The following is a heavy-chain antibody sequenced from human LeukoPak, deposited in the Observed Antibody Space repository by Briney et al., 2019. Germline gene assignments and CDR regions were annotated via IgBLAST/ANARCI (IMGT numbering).Heavy chain of an antibody. CDR2: IYYSGST. Sequence: SETLSLTCTVSGGSISSSSYYWGWIRQPPGKGLEWIGSIYYSGSTYYNPSLKSRVTISVDTSKNQFSLKLSSVTAADTAVYYCARGDLPASPYYFDYWGQGTLVTVSS. CDR1: GGSISSSSYY. V-gene: IGHV4-39*07. D-gene: IGHD5/OR15-5a*01. CDR3: ARGDLPASPYYFDY. J-gene: IGHJ4*02.